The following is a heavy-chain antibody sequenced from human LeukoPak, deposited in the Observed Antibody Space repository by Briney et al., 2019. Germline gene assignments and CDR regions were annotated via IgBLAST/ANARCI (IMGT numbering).Heavy chain of an antibody. CDR1: GGSISSYY. J-gene: IGHJ3*02. D-gene: IGHD2-2*01. V-gene: IGHV4-59*08. CDR3: ARRAVGYCSSTSCTDAFDI. Sequence: SETLSLTCTVSGGSISSYYWSWIRQPPGKGLEWIGYIYYSGSTNYNPSLKSRVTIPVDTSKNQFSLKLSSVTAADTAVYYCARRAVGYCSSTSCTDAFDIWGQGTMVTVSS. CDR2: IYYSGST.